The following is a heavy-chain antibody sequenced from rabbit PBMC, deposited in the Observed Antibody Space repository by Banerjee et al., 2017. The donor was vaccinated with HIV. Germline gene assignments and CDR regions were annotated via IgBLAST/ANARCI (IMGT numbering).Heavy chain of an antibody. CDR3: ARGAGYPGYGYPTYYFDL. Sequence: QEQLEESGGDLVKPEGSLTLTCTASGFSFSNKYVMCWVRQAPGKGLEWIACINTSSGNTVYASWAKGRFPISRTSSTTVTLQMTRLTAADTATYFCARGAGYPGYGYPTYYFDLWGQGTLVTVS. D-gene: IGHD7-1*01. J-gene: IGHJ4*01. CDR2: INTSSGNT. V-gene: IGHV1S45*01. CDR1: GFSFSNKYV.